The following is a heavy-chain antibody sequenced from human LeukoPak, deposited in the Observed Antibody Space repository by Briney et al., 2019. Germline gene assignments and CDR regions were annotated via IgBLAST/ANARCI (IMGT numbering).Heavy chain of an antibody. CDR1: GFTFDNYA. CDR3: AKDMGRTTVTRSCYHYGMDV. D-gene: IGHD4-17*01. Sequence: GKSLRLSCAASGFTFDNYAMHWVRQVPGKGLEWVSGISWNGGTKDSADSVKGRFSISRDNAKNTLYLQMNSLRAEDTALYFCAKDMGRTTVTRSCYHYGMDVWGQGTTVTVSS. J-gene: IGHJ6*02. V-gene: IGHV3-9*01. CDR2: ISWNGGTK.